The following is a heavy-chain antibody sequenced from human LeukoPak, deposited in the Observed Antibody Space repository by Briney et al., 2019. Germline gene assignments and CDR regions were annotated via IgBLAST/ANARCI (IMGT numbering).Heavy chain of an antibody. CDR2: INGSGGST. J-gene: IGHJ4*02. D-gene: IGHD6-13*01. V-gene: IGHV3-23*01. CDR3: AKDGSSSWYYYFDY. CDR1: GFTFSSYA. Sequence: PGGSLRLSCAASGFTFSSYAMSWVRQAPGKGLEWVSVINGSGGSTYYADSVKGRFTISRDNSKNTLYLQMNSLRAEDTAVYYCAKDGSSSWYYYFDYWGQGTLVTVSS.